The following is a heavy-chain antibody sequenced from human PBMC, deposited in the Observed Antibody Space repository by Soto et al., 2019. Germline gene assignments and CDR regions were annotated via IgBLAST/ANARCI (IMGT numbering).Heavy chain of an antibody. Sequence: GGSLRLSCVASGFNFGTYAIHWVRQAPGKGLQWVALIAYDGINTYYADSVKGRFTISRDNSKNTLHLQMNSLRPEDTGVYFCTRVTPGNNLYYFSGLDVWGQGTSVTVSS. V-gene: IGHV3-30-3*01. CDR3: TRVTPGNNLYYFSGLDV. D-gene: IGHD1-1*01. CDR1: GFNFGTYA. J-gene: IGHJ6*02. CDR2: IAYDGINT.